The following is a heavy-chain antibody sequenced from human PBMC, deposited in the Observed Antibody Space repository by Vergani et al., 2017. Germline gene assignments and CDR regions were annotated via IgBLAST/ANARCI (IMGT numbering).Heavy chain of an antibody. CDR2: INPNSGGT. Sequence: QVQLVQSGAEVKKPGASVKVSCKASGYTFTGYYMHWVRQAPGQGLEWMGRINPNSGGTNYAQKLQGRVTMTTDTSTSTAYMELRSLRSDDTAVYYCARVSKSGSYFFDYWGQGTLVTVSS. CDR3: ARVSKSGSYFFDY. J-gene: IGHJ4*02. V-gene: IGHV1-2*06. D-gene: IGHD1-26*01. CDR1: GYTFTGYY.